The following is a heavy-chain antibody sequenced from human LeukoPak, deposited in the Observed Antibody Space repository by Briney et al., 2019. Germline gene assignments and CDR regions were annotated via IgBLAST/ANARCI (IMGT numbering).Heavy chain of an antibody. CDR2: MNPNSGNT. CDR3: ARGLSGYYYVSSGYYGY. CDR1: GYTFTSYD. D-gene: IGHD3-22*01. V-gene: IGHV1-8*01. J-gene: IGHJ4*02. Sequence: GASVKVSCKASGYTFTSYDINWVRQATGQGLEWMGWMNPNSGNTGYAQKFQGRVTMTRNTSISTAYMELSSLRSEDTAVYYCARGLSGYYYVSSGYYGYWGQGTLVTVSS.